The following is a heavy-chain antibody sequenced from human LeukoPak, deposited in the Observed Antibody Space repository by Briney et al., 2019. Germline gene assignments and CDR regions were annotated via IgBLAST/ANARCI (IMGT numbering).Heavy chain of an antibody. CDR1: GFTFSSYA. D-gene: IGHD4-17*01. J-gene: IGHJ4*02. Sequence: GGSLRLSRAASGFTFSSYAMSWVRQAPGKGLEWVSVIYSGGSTYYADSVKGRFTISRDNSKNTLYLQMNSLRAEDTAVYYCARDRTYGETGYFDYWGQGTLVTVSS. CDR2: IYSGGST. V-gene: IGHV3-66*01. CDR3: ARDRTYGETGYFDY.